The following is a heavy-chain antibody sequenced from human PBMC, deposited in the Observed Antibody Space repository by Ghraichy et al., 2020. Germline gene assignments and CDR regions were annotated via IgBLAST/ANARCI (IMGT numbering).Heavy chain of an antibody. Sequence: GGSLRLSCAASGFTVSSNYMSWVRQAPGKGLEWVSSISSSSSYIYYADSVKGRFTISRDNAKNSLYLQMNSLRAEDTAVYYCARDQSSAVLRYFDYYYYYGMDVWGQGTTVTVSS. D-gene: IGHD3-9*01. CDR3: ARDQSSAVLRYFDYYYYYGMDV. CDR1: GFTVSSNY. CDR2: ISSSSSYI. J-gene: IGHJ6*02. V-gene: IGHV3-21*01.